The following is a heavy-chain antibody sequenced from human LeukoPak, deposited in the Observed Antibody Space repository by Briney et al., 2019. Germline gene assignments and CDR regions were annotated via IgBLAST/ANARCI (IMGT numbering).Heavy chain of an antibody. D-gene: IGHD1-26*01. J-gene: IGHJ4*02. V-gene: IGHV1-2*02. CDR3: ARVPALVGALDY. CDR2: TNPNSGGT. Sequence: ASVKVSCKASGYTFTGYYMHWVRQAPGQGLEWMGWTNPNSGGTNYAQKFQGRVTMTRDTSISTAYMELGRLRSDDTAVYYCARVPALVGALDYWGQGTLVTVSS. CDR1: GYTFTGYY.